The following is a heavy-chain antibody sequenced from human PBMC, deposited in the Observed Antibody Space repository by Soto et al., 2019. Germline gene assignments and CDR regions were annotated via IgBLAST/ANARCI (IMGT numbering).Heavy chain of an antibody. CDR3: AKDRSPSSSIDY. Sequence: GGSLRLSCAASGFTFSSYGMHWVRQAPGKGLEWVAVISYDGSNKYYADSVKGRFTISRDNSKNTLYLQMNSLRAEDTAVYYCAKDRSPSSSIDYWGQGTLVTVSS. V-gene: IGHV3-30*18. D-gene: IGHD6-13*01. CDR2: ISYDGSNK. J-gene: IGHJ4*02. CDR1: GFTFSSYG.